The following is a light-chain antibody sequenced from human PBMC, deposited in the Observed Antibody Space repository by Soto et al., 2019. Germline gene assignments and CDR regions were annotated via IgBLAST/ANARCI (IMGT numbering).Light chain of an antibody. CDR3: GTWDGSLRAVV. V-gene: IGLV1-51*01. J-gene: IGLJ2*01. CDR1: SSNIGNNY. Sequence: QSVLTQPPSVSAAPGQRVTISCSGSSSNIGNNYVSWYQQLPGTAPKLLIYDNNKRPSGIPDRFSGSKSGTSATLGSTGLQTGDEADDYCGTWDGSLRAVVFGGGTKVTVL. CDR2: DNN.